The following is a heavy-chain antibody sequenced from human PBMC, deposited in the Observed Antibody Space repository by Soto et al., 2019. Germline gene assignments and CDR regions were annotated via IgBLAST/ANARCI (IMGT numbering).Heavy chain of an antibody. Sequence: QITLKESGPTLVKPTQTLTLTCTFSGFSLSTSGVGVGWIRQPPGKALEWLALIYWDDDKRYSPSLKRRLTSSKDIPKNQVDRTMPNMDPLETATDYCAHSSEAFGEYFAPFGPWGLGALVGVAS. CDR3: AHSSEAFGEYFAPFGP. CDR2: IYWDDDK. D-gene: IGHD3-10*01. CDR1: GFSLSTSGVG. V-gene: IGHV2-5*02. J-gene: IGHJ5*02.